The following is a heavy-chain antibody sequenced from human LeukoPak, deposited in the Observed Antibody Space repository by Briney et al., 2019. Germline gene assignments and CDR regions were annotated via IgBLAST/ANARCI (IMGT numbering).Heavy chain of an antibody. D-gene: IGHD3-22*01. J-gene: IGHJ4*02. CDR1: GFTFSSYA. Sequence: GGSLRLSCAASGFTFSSYAMSWVRQAPGKGLEWVSAISGSGGSTYYADSVKGRFTISRDNSWNTLYLQMNSLRADDTAVYYCARRYYYDSSGYYYDYWGEGTLVTVSS. CDR2: ISGSGGST. CDR3: ARRYYYDSSGYYYDY. V-gene: IGHV3-23*01.